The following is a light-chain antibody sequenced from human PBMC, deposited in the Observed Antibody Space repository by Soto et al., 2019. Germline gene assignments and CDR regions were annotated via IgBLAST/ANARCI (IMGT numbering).Light chain of an antibody. V-gene: IGLV2-8*01. Sequence: QSALTQPPSASGSPGQSVTISCTGTSSDVGGYNYVSWYQQHPGKAPKLMIYEVSKRPSGVPDRFSGSKSGNTASLTVSGPQAEDEADYYCSSYAGSNPVVFGGGTQLTVL. J-gene: IGLJ2*01. CDR2: EVS. CDR1: SSDVGGYNY. CDR3: SSYAGSNPVV.